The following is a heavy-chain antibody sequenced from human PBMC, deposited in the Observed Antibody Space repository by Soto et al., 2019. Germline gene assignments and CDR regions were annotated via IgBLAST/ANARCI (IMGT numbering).Heavy chain of an antibody. V-gene: IGHV3-23*01. Sequence: PGGSLRLSCAASGFTFSSYAMSWVRQAPGKGLEWVSAISGSGGSTYYADSVKGRFTISRDNSKNTLYLQMNSLRAEDTAVYYCAKDPYDILTGYYIGRVYWGQGTLVTVSS. CDR2: ISGSGGST. J-gene: IGHJ4*02. D-gene: IGHD3-9*01. CDR1: GFTFSSYA. CDR3: AKDPYDILTGYYIGRVY.